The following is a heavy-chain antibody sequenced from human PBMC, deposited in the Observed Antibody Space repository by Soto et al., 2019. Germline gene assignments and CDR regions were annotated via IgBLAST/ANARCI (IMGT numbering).Heavy chain of an antibody. Sequence: EVQLVESGGGLVQPGGSLKLSCAASGFTFSGSAMHWVRQASGKGLEWVGRIRSKANSYATAYAASVKGRFTISRDDAKNTAYLQMNSLKTEDTAVYYWTFRIGGAPADYWGQGTLVTVSS. D-gene: IGHD1-26*01. V-gene: IGHV3-73*01. CDR1: GFTFSGSA. CDR3: TFRIGGAPADY. CDR2: IRSKANSYAT. J-gene: IGHJ4*02.